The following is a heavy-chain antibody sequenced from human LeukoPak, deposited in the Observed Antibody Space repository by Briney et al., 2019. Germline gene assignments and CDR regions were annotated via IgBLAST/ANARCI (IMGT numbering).Heavy chain of an antibody. CDR2: ISSSGSTI. Sequence: GGSLRLSCAASGFTFNRYNMNWVRQAPGKGLEWVSYISSSGSTIYYADSVKGRFTISRDNAKNSLYLQVNSLRAEDTAVYYCVRGMGGGVSNFDYWGQGTLVTVSS. D-gene: IGHD3-16*01. CDR1: GFTFNRYN. J-gene: IGHJ4*02. CDR3: VRGMGGGVSNFDY. V-gene: IGHV3-48*04.